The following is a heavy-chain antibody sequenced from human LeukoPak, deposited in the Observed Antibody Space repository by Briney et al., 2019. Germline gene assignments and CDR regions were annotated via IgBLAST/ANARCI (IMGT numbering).Heavy chain of an antibody. CDR1: GGTFSSYA. V-gene: IGHV1-69*04. J-gene: IGHJ6*02. CDR2: IIPILGIA. D-gene: IGHD2-2*01. Sequence: AASVKVSCKASGGTFSSYAISWVRQAPGQGLEWMGRIIPILGIANYAQKFQGRVTITADKSTSTAYMELSSLRSEDTAVYYCAREYCSSTSCYVVDYYYYYGLDVWGQGTTGTVSS. CDR3: AREYCSSTSCYVVDYYYYYGLDV.